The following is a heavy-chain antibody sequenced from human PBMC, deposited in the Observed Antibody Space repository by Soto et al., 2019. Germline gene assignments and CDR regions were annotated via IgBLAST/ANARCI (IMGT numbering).Heavy chain of an antibody. CDR3: ARQRTTVVTQAYFDY. D-gene: IGHD2-21*02. V-gene: IGHV4-39*01. CDR2: IYYSGST. J-gene: IGHJ4*02. CDR1: GGSISSSSYY. Sequence: SETLSLTCTVSGGSISSSSYYWGWIRQPPGKGLEWIGSIYYSGSTYYNPSLKSRVTISVDTSKNQFSLKLSSVTAADTALYYCARQRTTVVTQAYFDYWGQGALVT.